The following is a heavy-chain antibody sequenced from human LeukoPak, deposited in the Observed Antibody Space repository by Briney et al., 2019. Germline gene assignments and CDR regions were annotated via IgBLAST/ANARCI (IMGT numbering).Heavy chain of an antibody. CDR3: ARDPPLSNGIDY. Sequence: SETLSLTCTVSGGSISPYYWSWIRQPPGKGLEWIGYIYYSGSTNYNPSLMSRVTISVDTSKNQFSLKLSSVTAADTAVYYCARDPPLSNGIDYWGQGTLVTVSS. V-gene: IGHV4-59*01. J-gene: IGHJ4*02. CDR2: IYYSGST. D-gene: IGHD1-1*01. CDR1: GGSISPYY.